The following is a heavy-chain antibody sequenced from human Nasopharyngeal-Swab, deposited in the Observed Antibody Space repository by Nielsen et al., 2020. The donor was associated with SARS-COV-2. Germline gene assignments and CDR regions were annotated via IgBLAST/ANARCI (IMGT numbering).Heavy chain of an antibody. V-gene: IGHV3-48*01. CDR1: GFTFSSYS. J-gene: IGHJ4*02. CDR2: ISSSSSTI. D-gene: IGHD3-22*01. Sequence: GGSLGLSCAASGFTFSSYSMNWVRQAPGKGLEWVSYISSSSSTIYYADSVKGRFTISRDNSKNTLYLQMNSLRAEDTAVYYCAKGGLYYYDSSALDYWGQGTLVTVSS. CDR3: AKGGLYYYDSSALDY.